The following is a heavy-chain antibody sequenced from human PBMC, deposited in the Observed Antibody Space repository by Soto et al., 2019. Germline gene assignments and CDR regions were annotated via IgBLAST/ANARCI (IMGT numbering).Heavy chain of an antibody. V-gene: IGHV3-7*01. CDR1: GFTFSSYW. J-gene: IGHJ5*02. CDR3: ARHLTSAGWFGELFFWCDP. CDR2: IKQDGSEK. Sequence: GGSLRLSCAASGFTFSSYWMSWVRQAPGKGLEWVANIKQDGSEKYYVDSVKGRFTISRDNAKNSLYLQMNSLRAEDTAVYYCARHLTSAGWFGELFFWCDPWGQGTLVTGSS. D-gene: IGHD3-10*01.